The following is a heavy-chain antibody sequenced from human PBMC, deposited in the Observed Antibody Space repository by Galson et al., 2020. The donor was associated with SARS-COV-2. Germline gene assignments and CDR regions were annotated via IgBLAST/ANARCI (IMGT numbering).Heavy chain of an antibody. CDR2: ITSDGSKK. V-gene: IGHV3-30-3*01. Sequence: TGGSLRLSCTASGITFSSSPMHWVRQAPGKGLEWAAGITSDGSKKYCAASVKGRFTISRDNSKNTLYLQMNSLRPEDTALYYCARKLLDWGLGTLVTVSS. CDR3: ARKLLD. CDR1: GITFSSSP. J-gene: IGHJ4*02. D-gene: IGHD6-6*01.